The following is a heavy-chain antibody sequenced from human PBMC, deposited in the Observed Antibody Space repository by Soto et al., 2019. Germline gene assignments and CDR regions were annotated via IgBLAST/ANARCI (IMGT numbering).Heavy chain of an antibody. D-gene: IGHD2-15*01. V-gene: IGHV3-49*01. CDR3: TRGCHEPWEEVVVAATDYYYMDV. CDR1: GFTFGDYA. CDR2: IRSKAYGGTT. Sequence: PGGSLRLSCTASGFTFGDYAMSWFRQAPGKGLEWVGFIRSKAYGGTTEYTASVKGRFTVSRDDSKSISYLQMNSLKTEDTAVYYCTRGCHEPWEEVVVAATDYYYMDVWGKGTTVTVSS. J-gene: IGHJ6*03.